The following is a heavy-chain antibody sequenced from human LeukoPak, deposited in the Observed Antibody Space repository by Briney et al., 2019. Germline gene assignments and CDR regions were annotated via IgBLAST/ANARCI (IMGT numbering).Heavy chain of an antibody. Sequence: SVKVSFKASGGTFSSYAISWVRQAPGQGLGWMGRIIPIFGIANYAQKFQGRVTITADKSTSTAYMALSSLRSEDTAVYYCARVLRKGFWRDYYYYGMDVWGQGTTVTVSS. D-gene: IGHD3-3*01. J-gene: IGHJ6*02. V-gene: IGHV1-69*04. CDR2: IIPIFGIA. CDR1: GGTFSSYA. CDR3: ARVLRKGFWRDYYYYGMDV.